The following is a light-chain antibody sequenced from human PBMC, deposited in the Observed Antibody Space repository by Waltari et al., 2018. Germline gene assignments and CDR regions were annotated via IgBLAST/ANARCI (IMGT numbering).Light chain of an antibody. V-gene: IGLV1-40*01. CDR1: PSNIGAGSG. CDR3: QSYDSSLSAVL. Sequence: QSVLTQPPSVSGAPGQRVTISCTGDPSNIGAGSGVQWYQLLPGTAPKLLISGNVNRPSGVPDRFSGSKSDTSASLAITDLQAEDEAEYYCQSYDSSLSAVLFGGGTKLTVL. CDR2: GNV. J-gene: IGLJ2*01.